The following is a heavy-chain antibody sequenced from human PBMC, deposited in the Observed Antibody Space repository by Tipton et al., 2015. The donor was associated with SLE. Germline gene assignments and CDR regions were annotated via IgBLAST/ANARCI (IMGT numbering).Heavy chain of an antibody. Sequence: QSGAEVKKPGSSVKVSCKASGGTFSSYAISWVRQAPGQGLEWMGGIIPFFGTANYAQKFQGRVTITADESTSTDYMELSSLRSEDTSLYSRARLRVRGVIAWGEGTMVTVSS. D-gene: IGHD3-10*01. J-gene: IGHJ3*01. CDR1: GGTFSSYA. CDR2: IIPFFGTA. V-gene: IGHV1-69*01. CDR3: ARLRVRGVIA.